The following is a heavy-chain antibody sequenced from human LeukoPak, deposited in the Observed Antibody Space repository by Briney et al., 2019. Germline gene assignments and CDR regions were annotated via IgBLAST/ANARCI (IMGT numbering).Heavy chain of an antibody. Sequence: ASVKVSCKASGYTFTGYYMHWVRQAPGQGLEWMGWINPNSGGTNYAQKFQGRVTMTRDTSISTAYMELSRLRSDDTAVYYCARVLPGDIVVVPAAIEQNNWGQGTLVTVSS. CDR2: INPNSGGT. CDR3: ARVLPGDIVVVPAAIEQNN. J-gene: IGHJ1*01. CDR1: GYTFTGYY. V-gene: IGHV1-2*02. D-gene: IGHD2-2*01.